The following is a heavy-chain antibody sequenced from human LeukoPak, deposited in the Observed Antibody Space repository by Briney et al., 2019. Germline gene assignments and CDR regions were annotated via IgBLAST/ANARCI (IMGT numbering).Heavy chain of an antibody. CDR3: AKGGQDFDFWRFDL. V-gene: IGHV3-23*01. CDR2: VSDTGGRT. J-gene: IGHJ5*02. Sequence: GGSLRLSCAASGFSFSDSAVSWVRHSPGEGLKWVSSVSDTGGRTYYADSVKGRFTITRDNSRNTVNLQMNSLRAGDTARYYCAKGGQDFDFWRFDLWGQGILVIVSS. D-gene: IGHD3-3*01. CDR1: GFSFSDSA.